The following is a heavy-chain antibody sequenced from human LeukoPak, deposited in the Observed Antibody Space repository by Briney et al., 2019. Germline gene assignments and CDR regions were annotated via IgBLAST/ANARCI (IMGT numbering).Heavy chain of an antibody. D-gene: IGHD3-16*01. V-gene: IGHV4-59*01. CDR1: GGSIGSYY. CDR3: ARGLWRGGGYLSCFDY. CDR2: IYNSGIT. Sequence: SETLSLTCTVSGGSIGSYYWSWIRQPPGKGLEWIGYIYNSGITNYNSSLKSRVTISVDTSKNQFSLKLSSVTAADTAVYYCARGLWRGGGYLSCFDYWGQGILVTVSS. J-gene: IGHJ4*02.